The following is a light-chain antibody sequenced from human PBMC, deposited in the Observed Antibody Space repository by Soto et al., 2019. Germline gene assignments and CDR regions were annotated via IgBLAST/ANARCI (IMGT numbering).Light chain of an antibody. V-gene: IGKV3-20*01. Sequence: EILVTQSPGTPVFCSREKATLSCRASQSVSSYLAWYQQKPGQAPRLLIYNASSRATGIPDRFRGSGSGTDFTLIISRLEPEDFAVYYCQQYRSSPVTFGQGTKVDIK. J-gene: IGKJ1*01. CDR2: NAS. CDR1: QSVSSY. CDR3: QQYRSSPVT.